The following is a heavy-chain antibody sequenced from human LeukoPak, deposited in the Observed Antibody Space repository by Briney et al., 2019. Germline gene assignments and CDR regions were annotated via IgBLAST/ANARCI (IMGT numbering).Heavy chain of an antibody. CDR1: GGSISSGGYY. CDR2: IYYSGST. J-gene: IGHJ6*04. D-gene: IGHD1-14*01. V-gene: IGHV4-31*03. CDR3: ARGSIGFGRYYGMDV. Sequence: SETLSLTCTVSGGSISSGGYYWSWIRQHPGKGLEWIGYIYYSGSTYYNPSLKSRVTISVDTSKNQFSLKLSSVTAADTAVYYCARGSIGFGRYYGMDVWGKGTTVTVSS.